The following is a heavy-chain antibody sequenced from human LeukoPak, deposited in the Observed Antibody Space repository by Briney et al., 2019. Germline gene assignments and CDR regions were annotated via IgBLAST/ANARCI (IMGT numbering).Heavy chain of an antibody. V-gene: IGHV4-39*01. CDR2: IYSSGNT. J-gene: IGHJ3*02. CDR3: TRLRWSPADAFEI. D-gene: IGHD3-3*01. Sequence: SETLSLTCTVSGGSVSSGTNYWGWIRQPPGKGLEWIGNIYSSGNTYYNPSLKSRVTLSVDTSRNQFSLKLNSVTAADTAVYYCTRLRWSPADAFEIWGQGHWSLSLQ. CDR1: GGSVSSGTNY.